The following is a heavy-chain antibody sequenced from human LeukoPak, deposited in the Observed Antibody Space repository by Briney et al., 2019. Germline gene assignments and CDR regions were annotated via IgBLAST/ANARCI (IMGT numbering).Heavy chain of an antibody. CDR1: GFTFSSYE. J-gene: IGHJ6*03. CDR3: ARAYYGSGSYISYMDV. CDR2: ISSSGSTI. Sequence: GGSLRLSCAASGFTFSSYEMNWVRQAPGKGLEWVSYISSSGSTIYYADSVKGRFTISRDNAKNSLYLQMNSLRAEDTALYHCARAYYGSGSYISYMDVWGKGTTVTISS. V-gene: IGHV3-48*03. D-gene: IGHD3-10*01.